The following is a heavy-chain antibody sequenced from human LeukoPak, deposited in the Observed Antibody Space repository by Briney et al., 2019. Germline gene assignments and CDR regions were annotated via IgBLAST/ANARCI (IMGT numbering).Heavy chain of an antibody. Sequence: GGSLRLSCEASGLTFNKYWMTWVRQAPGKGLEWVANIKQDGSEKNYVDSVKGRFTISRDNAKNSLSLQMNSLRAEDTAVYYCARPLMYYYGSETYFWFDPWGQGTLVTVSS. V-gene: IGHV3-7*01. CDR1: GLTFNKYW. CDR2: IKQDGSEK. CDR3: ARPLMYYYGSETYFWFDP. D-gene: IGHD3-10*01. J-gene: IGHJ5*02.